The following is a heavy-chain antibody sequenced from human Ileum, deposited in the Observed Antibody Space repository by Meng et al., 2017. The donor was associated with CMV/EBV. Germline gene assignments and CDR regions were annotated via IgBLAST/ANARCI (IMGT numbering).Heavy chain of an antibody. D-gene: IGHD3-22*01. CDR2: IYYSGST. CDR3: ARSLTSYDSSGYYFDY. J-gene: IGHJ4*02. Sequence: VQLQESGPGLVKPSETRSLPCTAAGGSISSYYWSWIRQPPGKGLEWIGYIYYSGSTNYNPSLKSRVTISVDTSKNQFSLKLSSVTAADTAVYYCARSLTSYDSSGYYFDYWGQGTLVTVSS. CDR1: GGSISSYY. V-gene: IGHV4-59*01.